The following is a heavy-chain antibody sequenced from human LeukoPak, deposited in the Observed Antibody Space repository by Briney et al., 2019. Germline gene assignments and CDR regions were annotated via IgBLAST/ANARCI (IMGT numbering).Heavy chain of an antibody. Sequence: GASVKVSCKASGYSFTDYYMHWVRQAPGQGLEWMGWINPNSGGTNYAQKFQGRVTMTRDTSISTAYMELSRLRSDDTAVYYCARDDCGGDCRLDYWGQGTLVTVSS. CDR2: INPNSGGT. CDR3: ARDDCGGDCRLDY. J-gene: IGHJ4*02. D-gene: IGHD2-21*02. V-gene: IGHV1-2*02. CDR1: GYSFTDYY.